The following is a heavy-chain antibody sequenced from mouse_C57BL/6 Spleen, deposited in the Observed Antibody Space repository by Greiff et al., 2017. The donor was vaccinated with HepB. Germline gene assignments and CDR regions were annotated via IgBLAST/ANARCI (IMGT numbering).Heavy chain of an antibody. CDR2: ISDGGSYT. CDR3: AREGNGSPTAY. Sequence: EVKLMESGGGLVKPGGSLKLSCAASGFTFSSYAMSWVRQTPEKRLEWVATISDGGSYTYYPDNVKGRFTISRDNAKNNLYLQMSHLKSEDTAMYYCAREGNGSPTAYWGQGTLVTVSA. CDR1: GFTFSSYA. D-gene: IGHD1-1*01. V-gene: IGHV5-4*01. J-gene: IGHJ3*01.